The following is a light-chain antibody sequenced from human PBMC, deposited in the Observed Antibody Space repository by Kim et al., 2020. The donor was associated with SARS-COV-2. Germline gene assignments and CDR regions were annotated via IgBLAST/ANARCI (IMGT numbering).Light chain of an antibody. Sequence: DIVLTQSPLSLPVTPGEPASISCKSSQSLLHSDGYTYLDWYLQKPGQSPQLLIFLSSNRASGVPDRFSGSGSGTDFTLKISRVEAEDVGVYYCMQALQNLSFGPGTKVDIK. CDR3: MQALQNLS. CDR1: QSLLHSDGYTY. V-gene: IGKV2-28*01. J-gene: IGKJ3*01. CDR2: LSS.